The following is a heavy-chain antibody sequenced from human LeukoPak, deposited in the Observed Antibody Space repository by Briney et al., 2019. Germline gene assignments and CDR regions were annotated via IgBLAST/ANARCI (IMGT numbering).Heavy chain of an antibody. CDR3: ARGARGGYDSSGYYYELGY. J-gene: IGHJ4*02. CDR2: MNPNSGNT. D-gene: IGHD3-22*01. Sequence: GASVKVSCKASGYTFTSYDINWVRQATGQGLEWMGWMNPNSGNTGYAQKFQGRVTMTRNTSISTAYMELSSLRSEDTAVYYCARGARGGYDSSGYYYELGYWGQGTLVTVSS. CDR1: GYTFTSYD. V-gene: IGHV1-8*01.